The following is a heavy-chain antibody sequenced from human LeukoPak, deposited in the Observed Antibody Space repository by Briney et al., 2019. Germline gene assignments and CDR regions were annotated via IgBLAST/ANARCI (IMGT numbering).Heavy chain of an antibody. Sequence: SVKVSCKASGGTFSSYAISWVRQAPGQGLEWMGGIIPIFGTANYAQKFQGRVTITADESTSTAYMELSSLRSEDTAVYYCARGGGYYDFWSGSRSQYNWFDPWGQGTLVTVSS. CDR3: ARGGGYYDFWSGSRSQYNWFDP. CDR2: IIPIFGTA. J-gene: IGHJ5*02. V-gene: IGHV1-69*13. D-gene: IGHD3-3*01. CDR1: GGTFSSYA.